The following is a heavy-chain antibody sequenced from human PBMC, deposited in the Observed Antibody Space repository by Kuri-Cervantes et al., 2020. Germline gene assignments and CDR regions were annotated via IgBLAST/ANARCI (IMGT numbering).Heavy chain of an antibody. CDR1: RFPLSTSGVG. D-gene: IGHD1-14*01. V-gene: IGHV2-5*01. CDR3: AHREGGYWGNHEDY. CDR2: IYWNDDK. J-gene: IGHJ4*02. Sequence: SGPTLVKPTQTLTLTCTFSRFPLSTSGVGVGWIRQPPGKALEWLALIYWNDDKRYSRSLKSRLTITKDTSKNQVVLTMTNMDPVDTATFYCAHREGGYWGNHEDYWGQGTLVTVSS.